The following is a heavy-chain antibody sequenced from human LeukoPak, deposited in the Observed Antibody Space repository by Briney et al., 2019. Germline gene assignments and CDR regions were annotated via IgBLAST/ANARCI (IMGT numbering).Heavy chain of an antibody. V-gene: IGHV3-30-3*01. CDR3: ARKNGLDV. Sequence: GGSLRPSCAASGFAFSNYPIHWVRQAPGKGLEWAAVISYDGSNKYYADSVKGRFTISRDNSKNTLYLQMNSVRAEDTAMYYCARKNGLDVWGQGTTVTVSS. CDR1: GFAFSNYP. CDR2: ISYDGSNK. J-gene: IGHJ6*02.